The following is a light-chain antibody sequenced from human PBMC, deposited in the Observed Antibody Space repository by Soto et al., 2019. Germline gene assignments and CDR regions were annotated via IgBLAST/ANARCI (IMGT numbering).Light chain of an antibody. V-gene: IGLV3-9*01. CDR1: NIGTKN. CDR2: RDC. Sequence: SYELTQPLSVSVALGQTARITCGGNNIGTKNVHWYQQKPGQAPVLVIYRDCGRPSGIPERFSGSNSGNTATLTISRAQAGDEADYFCQVWDSSTGVFGTGTKLTVL. CDR3: QVWDSSTGV. J-gene: IGLJ1*01.